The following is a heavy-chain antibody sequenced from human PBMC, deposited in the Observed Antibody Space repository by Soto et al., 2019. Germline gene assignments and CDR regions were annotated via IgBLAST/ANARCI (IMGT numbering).Heavy chain of an antibody. V-gene: IGHV3-21*01. CDR2: ISSSSSYI. D-gene: IGHD5-18*01. Sequence: PGGSLRLSCAASGFTFSSYSMNWVRQAPGKGLEWVSSISSSSSYIYYADSVKGRFTISRDNAKNSLYLQMNSLRAEDTAVYYCAREDLRGYSYGTYYYYGMDVWGQGTTVTVSS. J-gene: IGHJ6*02. CDR3: AREDLRGYSYGTYYYYGMDV. CDR1: GFTFSSYS.